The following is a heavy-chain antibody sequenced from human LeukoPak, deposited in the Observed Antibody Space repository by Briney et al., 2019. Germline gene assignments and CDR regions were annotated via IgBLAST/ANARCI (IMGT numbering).Heavy chain of an antibody. Sequence: ASVKVSCKASGYTLTGYYMHWVRQAPGQGLEWMGWINPNSGGTNYAQKFQGRVTMTRDTSISTAYMEVSRPTSDDTAVFYCAREGSGYPYWGQGTLVTVSS. J-gene: IGHJ4*02. CDR2: INPNSGGT. V-gene: IGHV1-2*02. CDR1: GYTLTGYY. D-gene: IGHD5-12*01. CDR3: AREGSGYPY.